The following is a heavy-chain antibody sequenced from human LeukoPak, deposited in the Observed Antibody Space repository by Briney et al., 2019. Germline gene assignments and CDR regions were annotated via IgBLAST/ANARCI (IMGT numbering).Heavy chain of an antibody. V-gene: IGHV3-30-3*01. D-gene: IGHD2-21*02. Sequence: GGSLRLSCAASGFTFSNAWMSWVRQAPGKGLEWVAVISYDGSNKYYADSVKGRFTISRDNSKNTLYLQMNSLRAEDTAVYYCASRPETCGGDCSVGYWGQGTLVTVSS. CDR3: ASRPETCGGDCSVGY. CDR2: ISYDGSNK. J-gene: IGHJ4*02. CDR1: GFTFSNAW.